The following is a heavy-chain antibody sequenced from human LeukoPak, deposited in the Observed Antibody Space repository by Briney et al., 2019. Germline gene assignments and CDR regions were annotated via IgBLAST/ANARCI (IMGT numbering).Heavy chain of an antibody. CDR1: GGSISSSSYY. CDR3: ARRRGLLWFGESALDY. CDR2: IHYSGST. D-gene: IGHD3-10*01. Sequence: SETLSLTCTVSGGSISSSSYYWAWIRQPPGKGLEWIGSIHYSGSTYYNPSLQSRVTISIDTSKNQFSLKLSSVTAADTAVYYCARRRGLLWFGESALDYWGQGTLVTVSS. V-gene: IGHV4-39*07. J-gene: IGHJ4*02.